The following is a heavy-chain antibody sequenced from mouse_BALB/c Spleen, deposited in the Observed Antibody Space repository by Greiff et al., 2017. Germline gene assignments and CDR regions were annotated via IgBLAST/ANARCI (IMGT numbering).Heavy chain of an antibody. CDR2: ISYSGST. CDR1: GYSITSDYA. CDR3: ARKDYLYYFDY. Sequence: VQLKESGPGLVKPSQSLSLTCTVTGYSITSDYAWNWIRQFPGNKLEWMGYISYSGSTSYNPSLKSRISITRDTSKNQFFLQLNSVTTEDTATYYCARKDYLYYFDYWGQGTTLTVSS. V-gene: IGHV3-2*02. J-gene: IGHJ2*01. D-gene: IGHD2-4*01.